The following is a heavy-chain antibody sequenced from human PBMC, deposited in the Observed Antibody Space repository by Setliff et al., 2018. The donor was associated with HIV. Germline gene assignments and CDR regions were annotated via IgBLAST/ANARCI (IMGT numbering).Heavy chain of an antibody. Sequence: SETLSLTCSVSGGSISSSNNYWGWIRQPPGKGLEWIGSIYYSGSTYYNPSLKSRVTISVDTSKNQFFLRLTSVSAADTGLYFCARHSPVTTEDYMDVWGKGTTVTVSS. D-gene: IGHD4-17*01. CDR3: ARHSPVTTEDYMDV. V-gene: IGHV4-39*01. CDR1: GGSISSSNNY. CDR2: IYYSGST. J-gene: IGHJ6*03.